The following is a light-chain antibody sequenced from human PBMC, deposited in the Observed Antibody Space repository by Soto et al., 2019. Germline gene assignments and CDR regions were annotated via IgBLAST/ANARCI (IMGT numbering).Light chain of an antibody. J-gene: IGKJ1*01. V-gene: IGKV3-20*01. CDR1: QTVNNGY. Sequence: EIVLTQSPGTLFLSPGDRATLSCRASQTVNNGYLAWYQHKPGQAPRLLIFDASTRATGIPDRFSGSGSGRDFTLTISGLDPADFAVYYCQQYGSSPTFGQGTKVEIK. CDR2: DAS. CDR3: QQYGSSPT.